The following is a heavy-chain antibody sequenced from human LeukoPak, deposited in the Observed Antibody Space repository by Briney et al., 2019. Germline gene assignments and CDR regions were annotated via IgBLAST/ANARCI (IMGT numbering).Heavy chain of an antibody. Sequence: ASVKVSCKASGGTFRDYGINWVRHAPGQGLEWMGGIIPISGTANYAQNFQGRVTITTDESTSTAYMELSSLRSEDTAVYFCARPQEDYSNYGTFDYWGQGTLVTVSS. V-gene: IGHV1-69*05. J-gene: IGHJ4*02. CDR2: IIPISGTA. CDR3: ARPQEDYSNYGTFDY. D-gene: IGHD4-11*01. CDR1: GGTFRDYG.